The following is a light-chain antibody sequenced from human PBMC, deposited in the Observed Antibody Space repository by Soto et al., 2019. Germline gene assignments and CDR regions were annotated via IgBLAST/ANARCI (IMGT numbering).Light chain of an antibody. J-gene: IGKJ2*01. Sequence: EIVLTQSPGTLSLSPGERATLSCRASQSVSSSYLAWYQQKPGQAPRLLNYGASSRATCIADRFSGSGSGTDFTLNISRLEPGDFAVYYCKQYGSSPLNYTFDQRTKLEIK. V-gene: IGKV3-20*01. CDR2: GAS. CDR1: QSVSSSY. CDR3: KQYGSSPLNYT.